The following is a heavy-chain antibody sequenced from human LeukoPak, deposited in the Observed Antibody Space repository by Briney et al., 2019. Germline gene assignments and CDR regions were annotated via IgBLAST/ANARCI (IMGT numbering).Heavy chain of an antibody. CDR1: GDSISSGDYY. Sequence: SQTLSLTCTVSGDSISSGDYYWSWLRQPPGRGLERIGYIYYSGRTYYNPSLKSRLGISVDTSKNQFSLKLTSVTAADTAVYYCARDRFIYGDYGTHYFDYWGQGTLVTVSS. V-gene: IGHV4-30-4*01. CDR2: IYYSGRT. CDR3: ARDRFIYGDYGTHYFDY. D-gene: IGHD4-17*01. J-gene: IGHJ4*02.